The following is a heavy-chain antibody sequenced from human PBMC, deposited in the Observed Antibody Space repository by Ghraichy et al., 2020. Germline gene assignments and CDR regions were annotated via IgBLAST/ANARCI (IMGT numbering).Heavy chain of an antibody. CDR2: IIPIFGTA. Sequence: SVKVSCKASGGTFSSYAISWVRQAPGQGLEWMGGIIPIFGTANYAQKFQGRVTITADESTSTAYMELSSLRSEDTAVYYCARGRPGYSYGIYYYYGMDVWGQGTTVTVSS. CDR1: GGTFSSYA. CDR3: ARGRPGYSYGIYYYYGMDV. D-gene: IGHD5-18*01. V-gene: IGHV1-69*13. J-gene: IGHJ6*02.